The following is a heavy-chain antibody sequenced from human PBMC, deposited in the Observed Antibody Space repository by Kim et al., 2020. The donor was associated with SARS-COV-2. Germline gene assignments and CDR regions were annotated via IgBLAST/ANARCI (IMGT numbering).Heavy chain of an antibody. J-gene: IGHJ5*02. D-gene: IGHD2-15*01. V-gene: IGHV3-23*01. CDR1: GFTFSSYA. CDR3: AKDQDIVVVVAAHNWFDP. CDR2: ISGSGGST. Sequence: GGSLRLSCAASGFTFSSYAMSWVRQAPGKGLEWVSAISGSGGSTYYADSVKGRFTISRDNSKNTLYLQMNSLRAEDTAVYYCAKDQDIVVVVAAHNWFDPWGQGTLVTVSS.